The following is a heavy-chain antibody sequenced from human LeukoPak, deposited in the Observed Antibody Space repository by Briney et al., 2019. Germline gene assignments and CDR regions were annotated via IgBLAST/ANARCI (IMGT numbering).Heavy chain of an antibody. J-gene: IGHJ5*02. CDR2: VNYSGTT. D-gene: IGHD3-10*01. CDR3: SRYDSDTGDFDP. V-gene: IGHV4-39*07. Sequence: SETLSLTCTVSGGSISSNSYYWGWIRQSPGKGLEWIGVVNYSGTTYYNPSFKSRVSISIDRSRTQLSLKLSSVTAADTAFYYCSRYDSDTGDFDPWGQGTLVTIFS. CDR1: GGSISSNSYY.